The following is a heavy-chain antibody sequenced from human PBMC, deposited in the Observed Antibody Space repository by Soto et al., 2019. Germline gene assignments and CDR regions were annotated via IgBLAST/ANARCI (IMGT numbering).Heavy chain of an antibody. D-gene: IGHD4-17*01. CDR2: ISSSSSYI. J-gene: IGHJ4*02. CDR1: GFTFSSYS. V-gene: IGHV3-21*01. Sequence: EVQLVESGGGLVKPGGSLRLSCAASGFTFSSYSMNWVRQAPGKGLEWVSSISSSSSYIYYADSVKGRFTISRDNAKNSLYLQMNSLRDEDTAVYYCARGIPTTVTNSLSVRWGQGTLVTVSS. CDR3: ARGIPTTVTNSLSVR.